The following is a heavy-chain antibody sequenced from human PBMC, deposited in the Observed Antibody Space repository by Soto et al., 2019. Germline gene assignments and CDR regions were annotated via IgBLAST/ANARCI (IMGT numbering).Heavy chain of an antibody. CDR2: FIPVYRTL. Sequence: QVQLVQSGAEVKKPGSSVKVSCKASGGSFGHSAINWVRQTPGQGLEWLGGFIPVYRTLNYAQKFQGRVTITADESTGTAYMTLSSLASDDTAVYYCATGVIWIGYFTVDSWGQGTRVTVSS. CDR3: ATGVIWIGYFTVDS. J-gene: IGHJ4*02. D-gene: IGHD3-3*01. V-gene: IGHV1-69*01. CDR1: GGSFGHSA.